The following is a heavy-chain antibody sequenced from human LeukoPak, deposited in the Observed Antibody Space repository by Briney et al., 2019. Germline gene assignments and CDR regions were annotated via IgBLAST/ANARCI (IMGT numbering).Heavy chain of an antibody. D-gene: IGHD1-7*01. CDR3: ARGITGTSPGY. CDR1: GFTFSSYA. J-gene: IGHJ4*02. Sequence: GRSLRLSCAASGFTFSSYAMHWVRQAPGKGLEWVANINQAGNEKYYVDSVKGRFTISRDNAKNSLFLQMNSLRAEDTAVYYCARGITGTSPGYWGQGTLVTVSS. CDR2: INQAGNEK. V-gene: IGHV3-7*01.